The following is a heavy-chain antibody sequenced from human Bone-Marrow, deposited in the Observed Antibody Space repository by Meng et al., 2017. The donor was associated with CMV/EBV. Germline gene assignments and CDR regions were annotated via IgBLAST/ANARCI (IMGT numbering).Heavy chain of an antibody. CDR2: INPSGGST. J-gene: IGHJ4*02. Sequence: ASVKVSCKASGYTFTSYYMHWVRQAPGQGLEWMGIINPSGGSTSYAQKFQGRVTMTRDTSTSTVYMALSSLRSDDTAVYYCARVPVVGATPFDYWGQGTLVTASS. CDR1: GYTFTSYY. CDR3: ARVPVVGATPFDY. D-gene: IGHD1-26*01. V-gene: IGHV1-46*01.